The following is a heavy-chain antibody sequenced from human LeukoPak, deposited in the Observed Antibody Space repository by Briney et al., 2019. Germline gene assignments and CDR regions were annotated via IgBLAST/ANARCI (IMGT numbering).Heavy chain of an antibody. Sequence: PSETLSLTCTVSGGSISSGGYYWSWIRQHPGKGLEWIGYIYYSGSTYYNPSLKSRVTISVDTSKNQFSLKLSSVTAADTAVYYCARVAPQLWFDYWGQGTLVIVSS. CDR1: GGSISSGGYY. D-gene: IGHD5-18*01. CDR3: ARVAPQLWFDY. J-gene: IGHJ4*02. V-gene: IGHV4-31*03. CDR2: IYYSGST.